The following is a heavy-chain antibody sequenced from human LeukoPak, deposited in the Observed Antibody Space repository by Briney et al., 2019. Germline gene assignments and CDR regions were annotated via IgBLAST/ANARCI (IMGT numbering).Heavy chain of an antibody. CDR2: INPNSGGT. D-gene: IGHD3-10*01. V-gene: IGHV1-2*02. CDR3: ARVTMVRGARVYNWFDP. Sequence: GASVKVSCKASGYTFTGYYMHWVRQAPGQGLEWMGWINPNSGGTNYAQKFQGRVTMTRDTSISTAYMELSRLRSDDTAVYYCARVTMVRGARVYNWFDPWGQGTLVTVSS. J-gene: IGHJ5*02. CDR1: GYTFTGYY.